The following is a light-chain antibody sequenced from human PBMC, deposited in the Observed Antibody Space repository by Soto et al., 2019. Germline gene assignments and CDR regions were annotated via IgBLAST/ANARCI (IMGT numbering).Light chain of an antibody. CDR1: QSVSSNY. V-gene: IGKV3-20*01. J-gene: IGKJ4*01. CDR3: QQYGSSPT. Sequence: EILLTQSPGTLSLSPGERATLSCRASQSVSSNYLAWYQQKPGQAPRLLIYIASNRATGIPDRFTGSGSGTDFTLTISRLEPEDFAVYYCQQYGSSPTFGGGTKVDIK. CDR2: IAS.